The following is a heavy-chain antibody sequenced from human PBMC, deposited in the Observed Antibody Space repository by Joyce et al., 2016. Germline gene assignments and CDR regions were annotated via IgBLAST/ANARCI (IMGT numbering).Heavy chain of an antibody. D-gene: IGHD2-21*01. CDR2: ISYDGRNK. CDR1: GFDFGSYG. Sequence: QVQLVESGGGAVQPGRSLRLSCEDSGFDFGSYGMHWVRQAPGKGLEWVALISYDGRNKNYADSVKGRFTISRDNSKNTLYVQMNSLRAEDTAVYYCAKEFLNMLNGIPYYFDNWGQGTLVTVSS. V-gene: IGHV3-30*18. CDR3: AKEFLNMLNGIPYYFDN. J-gene: IGHJ4*02.